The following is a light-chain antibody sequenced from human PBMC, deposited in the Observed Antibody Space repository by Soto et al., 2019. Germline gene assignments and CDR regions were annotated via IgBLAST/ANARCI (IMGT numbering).Light chain of an antibody. CDR1: QRVSSNF. CDR2: GAS. CDR3: QQYGSSPRT. V-gene: IGKV3-20*01. Sequence: EIVLTQSPGTLSLSPGERATLSCRASQRVSSNFLAWYQQKPGQAPRLLIYGASSSATGIPDRFSGSGSGTDFTLTISRLEPEDFAMYHCQQYGSSPRTFGQGTKVEIK. J-gene: IGKJ1*01.